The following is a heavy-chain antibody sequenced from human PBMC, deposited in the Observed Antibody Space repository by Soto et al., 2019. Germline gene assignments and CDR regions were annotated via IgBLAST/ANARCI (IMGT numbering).Heavy chain of an antibody. Sequence: SETLSLTCAISGVSITNTNWCTWVRQPPGKGLEWIGEIFHSGSTNYNPSLKNRVTMSVDKSRNEFSLKVTSVTAADTATYYCARVAQGKCSGSRCYRWFDPWGQGTLVTAPQ. J-gene: IGHJ5*02. CDR3: ARVAQGKCSGSRCYRWFDP. D-gene: IGHD2-2*01. CDR2: IFHSGST. V-gene: IGHV4-4*02. CDR1: GVSITNTNW.